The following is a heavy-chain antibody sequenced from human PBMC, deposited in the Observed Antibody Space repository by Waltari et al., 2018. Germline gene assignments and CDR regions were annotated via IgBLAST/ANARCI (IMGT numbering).Heavy chain of an antibody. CDR2: INYSDIT. V-gene: IGHV4-39*07. CDR1: GGSIRSGSSL. Sequence: QLQLQESGPGLVKPSETLSLTCTVSGGSIRSGSSLWGRLRQPPGKGLEWIGTINYSDITVYNPSLKSRVTISGDTSKSQFSLKLSSVTAADTAVYYCARRVATTKSIDYWGQGTLVTVSS. J-gene: IGHJ4*02. D-gene: IGHD5-12*01. CDR3: ARRVATTKSIDY.